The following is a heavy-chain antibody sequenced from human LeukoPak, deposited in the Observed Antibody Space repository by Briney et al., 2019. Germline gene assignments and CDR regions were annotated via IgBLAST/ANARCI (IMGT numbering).Heavy chain of an antibody. CDR2: INTDGSST. CDR3: ARPRSQIPSYAPPTGFDP. D-gene: IGHD1-1*01. Sequence: GGSLILSCASSRFTFRSYWMHWVRQAPGKGLVCVSGINTDGSSTTYADSVKGRFTISRDDAKNTLYLQMNSLRAEDTAVYYCARPRSQIPSYAPPTGFDPWGQGTLVTVSS. CDR1: RFTFRSYW. V-gene: IGHV3-74*01. J-gene: IGHJ5*02.